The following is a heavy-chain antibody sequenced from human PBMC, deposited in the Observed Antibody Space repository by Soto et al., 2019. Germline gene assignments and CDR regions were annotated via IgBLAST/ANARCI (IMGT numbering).Heavy chain of an antibody. Sequence: WASVKVSCKASGYTFTSYGISWVRQAPGQGLEWTGWISAYNGNTNYAQKLQGRVTMTTDTSTSTAYMELTSLRSDDTAVSYCARHSPQRWLQFVYWGQGTLVPVSS. CDR3: ARHSPQRWLQFVY. V-gene: IGHV1-18*01. CDR2: ISAYNGNT. D-gene: IGHD5-12*01. CDR1: GYTFTSYG. J-gene: IGHJ4*02.